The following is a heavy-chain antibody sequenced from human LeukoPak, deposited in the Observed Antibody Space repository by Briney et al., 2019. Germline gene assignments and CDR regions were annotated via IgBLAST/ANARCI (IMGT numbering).Heavy chain of an antibody. J-gene: IGHJ4*02. V-gene: IGHV1-18*01. CDR3: ARDRGIVVVPAIDY. CDR2: ISAYNGNT. D-gene: IGHD2-2*01. CDR1: GYTFTSYG. Sequence: GASVKVSCKASGYTFTSYGISWVRRAPGQGLEWMGWISAYNGNTNYAQKLQGRVTMTTDTSTSTAYMELRSLRSDDTAVYYCARDRGIVVVPAIDYWGQGTLVTVSS.